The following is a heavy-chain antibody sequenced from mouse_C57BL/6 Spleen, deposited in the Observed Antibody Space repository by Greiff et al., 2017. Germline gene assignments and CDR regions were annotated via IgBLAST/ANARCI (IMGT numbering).Heavy chain of an antibody. V-gene: IGHV1-55*01. CDR2: IYPGSGST. J-gene: IGHJ4*01. D-gene: IGHD2-1*01. Sequence: VQLQQPGAELVKPGASVKMSCKASGYTFTSYWLTWVKQRPGQGLEWIGDIYPGSGSTNYNEKFKSKATLTVDTSSSTAYMQLSSLTSEDSAVYYCARPYGNYVDYYAMDYWGQGTSVTVSS. CDR3: ARPYGNYVDYYAMDY. CDR1: GYTFTSYW.